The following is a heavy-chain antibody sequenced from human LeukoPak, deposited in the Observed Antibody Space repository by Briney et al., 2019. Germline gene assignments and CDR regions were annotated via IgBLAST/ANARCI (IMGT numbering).Heavy chain of an antibody. D-gene: IGHD3-10*01. CDR2: MNPNSGNP. CDR3: ARGSKGRGLIISDY. CDR1: RYTFPSYD. V-gene: IGHV1-8*01. Sequence: ASVKVSCKASRYTFPSYDINGVRQAPRQGREWMGWMNPNSGNPHYAQKFQGRVTMTRNTSISTAYMELSSLTSEDTAVYYCARGSKGRGLIISDYWGQGTLVTVSS. J-gene: IGHJ4*02.